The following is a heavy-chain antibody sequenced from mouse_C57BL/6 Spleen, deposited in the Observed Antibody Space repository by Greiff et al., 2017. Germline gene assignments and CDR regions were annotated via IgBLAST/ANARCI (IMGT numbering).Heavy chain of an antibody. CDR1: GYTFTSYW. D-gene: IGHD3-3*01. CDR2: IDPSDSYT. CDR3: AREGSLGGAPDY. J-gene: IGHJ2*01. Sequence: QVQLQQPGAELVMPGASVKLSCKASGYTFTSYWMHWVKQRPGQGLEWIGEIDPSDSYTNSTPKFKGKSTLTVDKSSSTAYMQRSSLTSGDTAVYYCAREGSLGGAPDYWGQGTTLTVSS. V-gene: IGHV1-69*01.